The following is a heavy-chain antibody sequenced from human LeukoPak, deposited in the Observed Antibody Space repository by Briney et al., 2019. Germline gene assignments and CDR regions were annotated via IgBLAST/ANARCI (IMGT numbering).Heavy chain of an antibody. J-gene: IGHJ4*02. V-gene: IGHV3-30*02. CDR1: GFIFSSYG. D-gene: IGHD2-21*02. CDR2: IRYDGNDK. Sequence: PGGSLRLSCAASGFIFSSYGMRWVRQAPGKGLEWVAFIRYDGNDKYYADSVKGRFTISRDNSMNTLYLQMNSLRAEDTAVYYCAKPEGVLTDKTFDYWGQGTLLTVSS. CDR3: AKPEGVLTDKTFDY.